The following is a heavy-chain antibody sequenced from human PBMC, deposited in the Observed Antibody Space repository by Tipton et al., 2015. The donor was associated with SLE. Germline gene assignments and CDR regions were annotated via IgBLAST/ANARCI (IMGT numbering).Heavy chain of an antibody. J-gene: IGHJ4*02. CDR3: TTVPPGTTVPGTRTY. Sequence: SLRLSCAASGFTFSSYWMHWVRQAPGKGLVWVSRINSDGSAPSYADSVKGRFTISRDNAKNTLYLQMNSLRVEDTAVYYCTTVPPGTTVPGTRTYWGQGILVPVSS. CDR1: GFTFSSYW. CDR2: INSDGSAP. D-gene: IGHD6-19*01. V-gene: IGHV3-74*01.